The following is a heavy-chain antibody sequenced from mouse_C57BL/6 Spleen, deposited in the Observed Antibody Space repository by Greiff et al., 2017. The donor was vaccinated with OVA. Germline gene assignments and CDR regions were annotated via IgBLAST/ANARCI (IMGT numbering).Heavy chain of an antibody. CDR1: GFTFSDYG. CDR3: ARHGSSHWYFDV. V-gene: IGHV5-17*01. D-gene: IGHD1-1*01. Sequence: EVQLVESGGGLVKPGGSLKLSCAASGFTFSDYGMHWVRQAPEKRLEWVAYISSGSSTIYYADTVKGRFTISRDNAKNTLFLQMTSLRSEDTAMYYCARHGSSHWYFDVWGTGTTVTVSS. CDR2: ISSGSSTI. J-gene: IGHJ1*03.